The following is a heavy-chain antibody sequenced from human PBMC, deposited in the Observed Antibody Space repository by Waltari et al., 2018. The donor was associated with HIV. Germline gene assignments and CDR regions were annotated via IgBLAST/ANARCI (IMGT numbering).Heavy chain of an antibody. V-gene: IGHV3-23*01. J-gene: IGHJ6*02. Sequence: EVQLFESGGVLVKPGGALTPSLAASAFIFSRFALSWVRQATGKGLEWVSAISGSGGSTDYADSVKGRFTISRDNSKNTLYLQMNSLRAEDTAVYYCAKGHYDFWSGSYYYGMDVWGQGTTVTVSS. D-gene: IGHD3-3*01. CDR3: AKGHYDFWSGSYYYGMDV. CDR2: ISGSGGST. CDR1: AFIFSRFA.